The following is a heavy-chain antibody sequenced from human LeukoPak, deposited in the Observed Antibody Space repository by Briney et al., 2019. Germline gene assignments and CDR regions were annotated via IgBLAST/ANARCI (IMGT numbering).Heavy chain of an antibody. D-gene: IGHD1-26*01. CDR3: AKQSAGVTTGYFDY. Sequence: GGSLRLSCAASGFTFSAYAMSWVRQAPGKGLERVSSISDSAGSTYYAASVTGRFTISRDSSRTTLYLQVNSLRAEDTAVYYCAKQSAGVTTGYFDYWGQGTLVTVSS. CDR2: ISDSAGST. V-gene: IGHV3-23*01. J-gene: IGHJ4*02. CDR1: GFTFSAYA.